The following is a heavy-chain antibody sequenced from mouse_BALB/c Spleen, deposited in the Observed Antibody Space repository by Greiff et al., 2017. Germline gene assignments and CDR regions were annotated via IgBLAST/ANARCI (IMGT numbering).Heavy chain of an antibody. CDR3: ARGELYYYGSSSPFYAMDY. Sequence: EVKLMESGGGLVKPGGSLKLSCAASGFTFSSYAMSWVRQTPEKRLEWVASISSGGSTYYPDSVKGRFTISRDNARNILYLQMSSLRSEDTAMYYCARGELYYYGSSSPFYAMDYWGQGTSVTVSS. J-gene: IGHJ4*01. CDR2: ISSGGST. V-gene: IGHV5-6-5*01. D-gene: IGHD1-1*01. CDR1: GFTFSSYA.